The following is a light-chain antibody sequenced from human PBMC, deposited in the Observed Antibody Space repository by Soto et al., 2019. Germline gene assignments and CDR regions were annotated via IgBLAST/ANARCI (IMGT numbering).Light chain of an antibody. J-gene: IGKJ1*01. CDR3: QQYNSYPCT. CDR2: KAS. Sequence: DIQMTQSPSTLSASVGERVTITCRASQSISSWLAWYQQKPGKAPKLLIYKASSLESGVPSRFSGSGSGTEFTLTISSLQPDDFATYYCQQYNSYPCTFGQGTKVEIK. V-gene: IGKV1-5*03. CDR1: QSISSW.